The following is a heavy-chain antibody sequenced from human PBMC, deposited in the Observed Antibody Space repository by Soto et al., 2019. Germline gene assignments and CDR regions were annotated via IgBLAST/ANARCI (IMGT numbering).Heavy chain of an antibody. Sequence: GSLRLSCAASGFTFSGSAMHWVRQASGKGLEWVGRIRSKANNYATAYAASVKGRFTISRDDSKNMVYLQMNSLKTEDTAVYYCSSYTTMVTGAFDIWGQGTMVTVSS. D-gene: IGHD5-18*01. CDR2: IRSKANNYAT. CDR1: GFTFSGSA. J-gene: IGHJ3*02. CDR3: SSYTTMVTGAFDI. V-gene: IGHV3-73*01.